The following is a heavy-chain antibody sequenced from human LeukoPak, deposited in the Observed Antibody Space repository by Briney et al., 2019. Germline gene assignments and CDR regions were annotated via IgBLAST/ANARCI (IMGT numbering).Heavy chain of an antibody. CDR3: TSHSSSPTYYYYYMDV. D-gene: IGHD6-6*01. V-gene: IGHV1-69*05. CDR1: GGTFSSYA. Sequence: GASVKVSCKASGGTFSSYAISWVRQAPGQGLEWMGGIIPIFGTANYAQKFQGRVTITTDESTSTAYMELSSLRSEDTAVYYCTSHSSSPTYYYYYMDVWGKGTTVTVFS. J-gene: IGHJ6*03. CDR2: IIPIFGTA.